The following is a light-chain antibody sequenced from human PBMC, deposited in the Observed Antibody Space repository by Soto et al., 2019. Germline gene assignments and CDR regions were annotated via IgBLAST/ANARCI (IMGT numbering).Light chain of an antibody. CDR3: QSYDGAWV. V-gene: IGLV6-57*04. CDR1: TGSIASNY. CDR2: EDY. Sequence: NFMLTQPHSVSESPGKTVTISCTRSTGSIASNYVQWYQQRPGSAPTTVIYEDYQRPSGVPDRFSGSIDSSSNSASLTISGLRTEDEADYYCQSYDGAWVFGGGTKLTVL. J-gene: IGLJ3*02.